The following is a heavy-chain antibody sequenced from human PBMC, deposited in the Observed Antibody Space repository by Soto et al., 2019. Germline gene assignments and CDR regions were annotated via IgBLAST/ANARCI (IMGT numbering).Heavy chain of an antibody. J-gene: IGHJ4*02. Sequence: QEQLVQSGAEVKKPGSSVKVSCKASGGLFSSYAISWVRQAPGQGLEWMGGIIPVFSTAYYAQKVQGRVTITADESTNTGYMELSSLRSEDTAMYYCARGGSGYVWFNEFWGQGALVTVSS. CDR2: IIPVFSTA. D-gene: IGHD3-22*01. V-gene: IGHV1-69*01. CDR1: GGLFSSYA. CDR3: ARGGSGYVWFNEF.